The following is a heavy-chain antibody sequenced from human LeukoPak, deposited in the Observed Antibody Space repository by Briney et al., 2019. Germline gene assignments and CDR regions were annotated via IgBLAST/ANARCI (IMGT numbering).Heavy chain of an antibody. CDR3: ARDYYDRSGYYPDRNWFDP. V-gene: IGHV1-2*02. Sequence: ASVKVSCKASGYTFTGYYMHWVRQAPGQGLEWMGWINPNSGGTNYAQKFQGRVTMTRDTSISTAYMELSRLRSDDTAVYYCARDYYDRSGYYPDRNWFDPWGQGTLVTVSS. J-gene: IGHJ5*02. CDR1: GYTFTGYY. D-gene: IGHD3-22*01. CDR2: INPNSGGT.